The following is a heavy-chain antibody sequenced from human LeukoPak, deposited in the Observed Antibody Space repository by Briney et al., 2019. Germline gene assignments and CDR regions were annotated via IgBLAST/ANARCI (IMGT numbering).Heavy chain of an antibody. J-gene: IGHJ4*02. CDR3: AKSHYGDYEYFDY. D-gene: IGHD4-17*01. CDR1: GSTFSSYA. Sequence: GGSLRLSCAASGSTFSSYAMSWVRQAPGKGLEWVSAISGSGGSTYYADSVKGRFTISRDNSKNTLYLQMNSLRAEDTAVYYCAKSHYGDYEYFDYWGQGTLVTVSS. V-gene: IGHV3-23*01. CDR2: ISGSGGST.